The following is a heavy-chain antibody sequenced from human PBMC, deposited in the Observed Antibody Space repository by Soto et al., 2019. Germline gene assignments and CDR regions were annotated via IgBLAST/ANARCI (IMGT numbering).Heavy chain of an antibody. CDR3: ASLPSQWLVLYYYGMDV. CDR2: IYYSGGT. Sequence: SAPLSLSCTVSGGSIISSSYYWVWILQPPGKGLEWIGSIYYSGGTYYNPSLKSRVTISVDTSKNQFSLKLSSVTAADTAVYYCASLPSQWLVLYYYGMDVWGQGTTVTAP. V-gene: IGHV4-39*01. CDR1: GGSIISSSYY. J-gene: IGHJ6*02. D-gene: IGHD6-19*01.